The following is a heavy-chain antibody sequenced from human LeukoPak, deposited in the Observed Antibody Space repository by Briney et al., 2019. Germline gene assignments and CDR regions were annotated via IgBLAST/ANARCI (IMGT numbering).Heavy chain of an antibody. J-gene: IGHJ6*02. Sequence: PGGSLRLSCAASGFTFRSYSTTWVGQSPGKGREGVSSSSSRSSYIYYADSVKGRFTISRDKAKNSLYLQMNSLRAEDTDVYYCARVGGLSFYGMDVWGQGTTVTVSS. D-gene: IGHD3-16*02. CDR2: SSSRSSYI. V-gene: IGHV3-21*01. CDR3: ARVGGLSFYGMDV. CDR1: GFTFRSYS.